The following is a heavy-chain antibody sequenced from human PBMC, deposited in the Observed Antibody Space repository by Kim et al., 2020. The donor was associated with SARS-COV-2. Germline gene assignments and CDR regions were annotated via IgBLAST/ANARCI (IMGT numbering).Heavy chain of an antibody. D-gene: IGHD3-10*01. V-gene: IGHV4-34*01. J-gene: IGHJ6*02. Sequence: SETLSLTCAVYGGSFSGYYWSWIRQPPGKGLEWIGEINHSGSTNYNPSLKSRVTISVDTSKNQFSLKLSSVTAADTAVYYCAIGGPGPRDGMDVWGQGTTVTVSS. CDR2: INHSGST. CDR1: GGSFSGYY. CDR3: AIGGPGPRDGMDV.